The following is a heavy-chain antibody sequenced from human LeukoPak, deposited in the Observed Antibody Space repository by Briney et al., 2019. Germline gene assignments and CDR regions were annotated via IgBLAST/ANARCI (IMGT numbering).Heavy chain of an antibody. J-gene: IGHJ4*02. D-gene: IGHD5-12*01. Sequence: ASVKVSCKASGGTFSSYAISWVRQAPGQGLEWMGGIIPIFGTANYAQKFQGRVTITADKSTSTAYMELSSLRSEDTAVYYCARVRSRLRPNCFDYWGQGTLVTISS. CDR1: GGTFSSYA. CDR3: ARVRSRLRPNCFDY. CDR2: IIPIFGTA. V-gene: IGHV1-69*06.